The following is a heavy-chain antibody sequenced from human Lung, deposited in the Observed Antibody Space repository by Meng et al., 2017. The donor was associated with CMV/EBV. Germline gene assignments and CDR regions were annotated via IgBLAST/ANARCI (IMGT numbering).Heavy chain of an antibody. CDR1: GFTFSTYW. CDR3: ATIRWYGISWYFDY. V-gene: IGHV3-7*01. Sequence: SXAASGFTFSTYWMGWVRQAPGKGLDWVANIKQDGGEKYYVDSVEGRFTISRDNAKNSLYLQMNSLRVEDTAVYYCATIRWYGISWYFDYWGQGSXVTVSS. D-gene: IGHD6-13*01. J-gene: IGHJ4*02. CDR2: IKQDGGEK.